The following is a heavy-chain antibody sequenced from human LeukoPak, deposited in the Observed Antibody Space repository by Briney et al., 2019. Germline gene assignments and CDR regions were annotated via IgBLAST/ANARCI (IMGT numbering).Heavy chain of an antibody. CDR3: ARETQMATITFDY. CDR2: IYYSGST. J-gene: IGHJ4*02. V-gene: IGHV4-39*07. CDR1: GGSISSSSYY. Sequence: SETLSLTCTVSGGSISSSSYYWGWIRQPPGKGLEWIGSIYYSGSTYYNPSLKSRVTISVDTSKNQFSLKLSSVTAADTAVYYCARETQMATITFDYWGQGTLVTVSS. D-gene: IGHD5-24*01.